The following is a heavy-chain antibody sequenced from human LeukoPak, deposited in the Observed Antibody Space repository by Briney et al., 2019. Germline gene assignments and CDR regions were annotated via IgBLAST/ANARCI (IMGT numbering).Heavy chain of an antibody. CDR3: ARAVMVRGVITYYYYYYYMDV. Sequence: SETLSLTXAVYGGSFSGYYWSWIRQPPGKGLEWMGGINHSGSTNYNPSLKSRVTISVDTSKNQFSLKLSSVTAADTAVYYCARAVMVRGVITYYYYYYYMDVWGKGTTVTVSS. J-gene: IGHJ6*03. CDR1: GGSFSGYY. D-gene: IGHD3-10*01. CDR2: INHSGST. V-gene: IGHV4-34*01.